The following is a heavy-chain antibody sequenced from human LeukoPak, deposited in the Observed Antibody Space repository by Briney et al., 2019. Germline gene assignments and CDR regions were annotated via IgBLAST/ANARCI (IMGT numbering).Heavy chain of an antibody. CDR1: GIIFTNYG. Sequence: GGSLRLSCAASGIIFTNYGMHWVRQAPEKGLEWVAFIRYDGSNTYYTDSVKGRVTISRDNSKNTVYLQMNSLRAEDTAVYYCARRPYSTSWYYFDYWGQGTLVTVSS. D-gene: IGHD6-13*01. J-gene: IGHJ4*02. V-gene: IGHV3-30*02. CDR2: IRYDGSNT. CDR3: ARRPYSTSWYYFDY.